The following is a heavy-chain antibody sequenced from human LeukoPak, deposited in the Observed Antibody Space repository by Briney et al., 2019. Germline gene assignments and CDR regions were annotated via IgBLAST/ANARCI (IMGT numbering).Heavy chain of an antibody. CDR2: INHSGST. D-gene: IGHD6-13*01. V-gene: IGHV4-34*01. Sequence: SETLSLTCAVYGGSFSSYYWSWIRQPPGKGLEWIGEINHSGSTNYNPSLKSRVTISVDTSKNQFSLKLSSVTAADTAVYYCAGTSSSPYDYWGQGTLVTVSS. J-gene: IGHJ4*02. CDR1: GGSFSSYY. CDR3: AGTSSSPYDY.